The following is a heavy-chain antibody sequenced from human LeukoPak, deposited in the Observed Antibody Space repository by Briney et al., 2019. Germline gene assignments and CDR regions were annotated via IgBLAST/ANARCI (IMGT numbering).Heavy chain of an antibody. D-gene: IGHD6-19*01. J-gene: IGHJ4*02. V-gene: IGHV1-69*13. CDR3: ASIDEQWLVLDY. CDR1: GGTFSSYA. CDR2: IIPIFGTA. Sequence: ASVKVSCKASGGTFSSYAISWVRQAPGQGLEWVGGIIPIFGTANYAQKFQGRVTITADEPTSTAYMELSSLRSEDTAVYYCASIDEQWLVLDYWGQGTLVTVSS.